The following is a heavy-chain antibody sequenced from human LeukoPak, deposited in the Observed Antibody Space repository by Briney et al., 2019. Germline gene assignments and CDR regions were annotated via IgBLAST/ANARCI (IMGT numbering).Heavy chain of an antibody. CDR1: GFTVSSNY. Sequence: PGGSLRLSCAASGFTVSSNYMSWVRQAPGKGLEWVGFIRSRDYGGTTEYAASVKGRFSISRDDSKSIAYLQMNSLRTEDTAVYYCTIDSSGFYYLFDYWGQGTLVTVSS. D-gene: IGHD3-22*01. J-gene: IGHJ4*02. CDR2: IRSRDYGGTT. V-gene: IGHV3-49*04. CDR3: TIDSSGFYYLFDY.